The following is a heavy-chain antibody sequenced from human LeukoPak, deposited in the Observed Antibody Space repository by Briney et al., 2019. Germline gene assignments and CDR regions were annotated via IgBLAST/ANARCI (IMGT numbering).Heavy chain of an antibody. Sequence: HPGGSLRLSCAASGFTFSSYGMHWVRQAPGKGLEWVAFIRYDGSNKYYADSVKGRFTISRDNSKNTLYLQMNSLRAEDTAVYYCARGRLSGSSTSWFDPWGQGTLVTVSS. J-gene: IGHJ5*02. D-gene: IGHD2-2*01. CDR3: ARGRLSGSSTSWFDP. CDR2: IRYDGSNK. CDR1: GFTFSSYG. V-gene: IGHV3-30*02.